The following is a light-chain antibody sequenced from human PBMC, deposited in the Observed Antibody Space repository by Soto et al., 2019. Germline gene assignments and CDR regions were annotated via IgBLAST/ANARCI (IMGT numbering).Light chain of an antibody. CDR3: AAWDDSLNGWV. Sequence: QSVLTQPPSASGTPGQRVTMSCSGSSSNIGSHTVNWYQQLPGTAPKLLIDSNNKRPSGVPDRFSDSKSGTSASLAISGLQSEDEADYYCAAWDDSLNGWVFGGGTKLTVL. CDR1: SSNIGSHT. V-gene: IGLV1-44*01. J-gene: IGLJ3*02. CDR2: SNN.